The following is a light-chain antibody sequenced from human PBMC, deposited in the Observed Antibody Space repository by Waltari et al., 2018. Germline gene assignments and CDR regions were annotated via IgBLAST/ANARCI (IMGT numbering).Light chain of an antibody. CDR1: PSVLYSSNNKHY. V-gene: IGKV4-1*01. Sequence: DIVMTQSPDSLAVSPGERATINCKSSPSVLYSSNNKHYLAWYQQKLGQPPKLLFYGASTREFGVPSRFSGSGSGTDFTLTISSLQAEDVAVDYCHEYYSTPWTFGQGTKVEIK. CDR2: GAS. J-gene: IGKJ1*01. CDR3: HEYYSTPWT.